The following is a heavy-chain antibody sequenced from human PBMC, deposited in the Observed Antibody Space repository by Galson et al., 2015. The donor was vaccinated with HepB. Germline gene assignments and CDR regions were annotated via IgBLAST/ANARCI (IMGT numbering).Heavy chain of an antibody. CDR2: ISGGGTNT. J-gene: IGHJ4*02. CDR3: AKDLAWNFVFDY. V-gene: IGHV3-23*01. D-gene: IGHD1-7*01. CDR1: GFTFSNYA. Sequence: SLRLSCAASGFTFSNYAMSWVRQAPGKGLEWVSAISGGGTNTYYADSVKGRFTISRDKSTNTLYLRMNSLRAEDTAVYFCAKDLAWNFVFDYWGQGTLVTVSS.